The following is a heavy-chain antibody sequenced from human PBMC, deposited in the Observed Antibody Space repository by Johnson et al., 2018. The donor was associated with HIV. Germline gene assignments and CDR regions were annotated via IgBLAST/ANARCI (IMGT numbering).Heavy chain of an antibody. CDR3: ARGQRATDI. V-gene: IGHV3-20*04. Sequence: EQLVESGGGLVQPGGSLRLSCAASGLAFDDYGMSWVRQAPGKGLDWISGINWNGGSTGYAGSVKGRFTIARDTDKNSLYLQMDSLRTEDTAIDYCARGQRATDIWGQGTMVTVAS. J-gene: IGHJ3*02. CDR2: INWNGGST. CDR1: GLAFDDYG.